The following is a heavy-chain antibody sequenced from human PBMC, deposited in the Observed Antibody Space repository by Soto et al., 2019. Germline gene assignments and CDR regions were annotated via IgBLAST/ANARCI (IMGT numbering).Heavy chain of an antibody. Sequence: GGSLRLTCAASVFTFSTYSMTWVRQSPGKGREWVAHITATGGNTYYAYSVRGRFTISRDTAGNTLYLQMNSLRAEDTALYYCAKCMQAYWNYDAHHIWGQGTMVTVSS. CDR2: ITATGGNT. V-gene: IGHV3-23*01. D-gene: IGHD1-7*01. J-gene: IGHJ3*02. CDR1: VFTFSTYS. CDR3: AKCMQAYWNYDAHHI.